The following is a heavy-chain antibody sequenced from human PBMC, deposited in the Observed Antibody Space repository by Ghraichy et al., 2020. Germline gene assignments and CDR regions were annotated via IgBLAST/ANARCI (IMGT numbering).Heavy chain of an antibody. CDR2: IWYDGSNK. Sequence: GGSLRLSCAASGFTFSSYGMHWVRQAPGKGLEWVAVIWYDGSNKYYADSVKGRFTISRDNSKNTLYLQMNSLRAEDTAVYYCARGSIAARPLIDYYYGMDVWGQGTTVTVSS. CDR1: GFTFSSYG. D-gene: IGHD6-6*01. CDR3: ARGSIAARPLIDYYYGMDV. V-gene: IGHV3-33*01. J-gene: IGHJ6*02.